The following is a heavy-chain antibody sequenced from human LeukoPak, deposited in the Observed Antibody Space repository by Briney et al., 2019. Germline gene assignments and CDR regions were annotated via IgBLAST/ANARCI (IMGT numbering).Heavy chain of an antibody. J-gene: IGHJ4*02. Sequence: GGSLRLSCAASGFSFSGYVMSWVRQAPGKGLEWVSAVGTSGDNTYYADSVKGRFTIARDNSRDTLSLQMNSLRAEDTAIYYCTCFDYWGQGTLVTVSS. CDR1: GFSFSGYV. V-gene: IGHV3-23*01. CDR3: TCFDY. CDR2: VGTSGDNT.